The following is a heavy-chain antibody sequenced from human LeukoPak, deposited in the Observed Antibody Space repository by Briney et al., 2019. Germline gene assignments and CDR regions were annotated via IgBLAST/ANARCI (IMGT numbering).Heavy chain of an antibody. CDR1: GGTFSSYA. D-gene: IGHD1-26*01. CDR2: INPNSGGT. J-gene: IGHJ4*02. V-gene: IGHV1-2*02. CDR3: ASSDKWELLSPFDY. Sequence: ASVKVSCKASGGTFSSYAISWVRQAPGQGLEWMGWINPNSGGTNYAQKFQGRVTMTRDTSISTAYMELSRLRSDDTAVYYCASSDKWELLSPFDYWGQGTLVTVSS.